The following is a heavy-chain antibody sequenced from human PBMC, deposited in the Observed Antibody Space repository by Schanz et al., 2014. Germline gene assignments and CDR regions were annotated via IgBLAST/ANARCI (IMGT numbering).Heavy chain of an antibody. V-gene: IGHV3-48*01. CDR1: EFTFSTDA. CDR2: ASRSTPDI. Sequence: DVHLLESGGGLVQPGGSLRLSCAASEFTFSTDAMSWVPQAPGKGLEWVSYASRSTPDIYYADSVKGRFTMSRDNAKNSVFLQMNSLRAEDTAVYYCVRDSFFAFDYWGQGTLXTVSS. J-gene: IGHJ4*02. CDR3: VRDSFFAFDY. D-gene: IGHD3-3*01.